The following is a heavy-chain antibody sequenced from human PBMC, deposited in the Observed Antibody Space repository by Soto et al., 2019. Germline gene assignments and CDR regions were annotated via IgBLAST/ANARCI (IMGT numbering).Heavy chain of an antibody. V-gene: IGHV3-48*02. CDR1: GFTFSSYS. Sequence: GGSLRLSCAASGFTFSSYSMNWVRQAPGKGLEWVSYISSSSSTIYYADSVKGRFTISRDNAKNSLYLQMNSLRDEDTAVYYCAREQVESPPPYYYYYGMDVWGQGTTVTVSS. CDR3: AREQVESPPPYYYYYGMDV. CDR2: ISSSSSTI. J-gene: IGHJ6*02.